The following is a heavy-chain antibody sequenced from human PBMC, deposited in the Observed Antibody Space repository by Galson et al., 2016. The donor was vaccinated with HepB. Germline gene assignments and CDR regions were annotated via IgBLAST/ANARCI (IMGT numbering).Heavy chain of an antibody. CDR3: ARLTGIGVAGI. V-gene: IGHV4-61*01. J-gene: IGHJ4*02. CDR1: GDTVSSGSHH. Sequence: ETLSLTCTVSGDTVSSGSHHWSWIRQSPGKALEWIGHIHHTGIAAYNPSLQFSLKLSSVTAADTAVYYCARLTGIGVAGIWGQGTLVPVSS. D-gene: IGHD6-19*01. CDR2: IHHTGIA.